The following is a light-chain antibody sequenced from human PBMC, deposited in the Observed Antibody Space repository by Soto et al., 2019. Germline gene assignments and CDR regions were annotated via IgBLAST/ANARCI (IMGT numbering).Light chain of an antibody. V-gene: IGKV4-1*01. CDR3: QQYCGSLET. CDR1: QTVLYSSNNKNY. Sequence: DIVLTQSPASLAVSLGERATINCKSSQTVLYSSNNKNYLAWYQQKPGQPPKLLIYWASTRESGVPDRFSGSGSGTDFTLTISRLEAEDLAVYYCQQYCGSLETFGQGTKVDVK. J-gene: IGKJ1*01. CDR2: WAS.